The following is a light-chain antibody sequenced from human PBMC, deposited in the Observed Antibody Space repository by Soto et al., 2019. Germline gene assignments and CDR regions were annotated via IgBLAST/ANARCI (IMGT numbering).Light chain of an antibody. CDR2: DVI. CDR1: SSDVGGYNY. CDR3: CSYAGSSSYV. V-gene: IGLV2-11*01. Sequence: QSVLTQPRSVSGSPGQSVTISCTGTSSDVGGYNYVSWYQHLPGKAPKLMIYDVIKRPSGVPDRFSGSKSGDTASLTISGLQAEDEADYYCCSYAGSSSYVVGTGTKLTVL. J-gene: IGLJ1*01.